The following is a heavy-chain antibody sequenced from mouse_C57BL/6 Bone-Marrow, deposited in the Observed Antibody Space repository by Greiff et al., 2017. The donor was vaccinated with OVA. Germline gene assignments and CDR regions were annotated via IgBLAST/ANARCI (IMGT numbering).Heavy chain of an antibody. Sequence: VQLQQSGAELVRPGASVKLSCTASGFNIKDDYMHWVKQRPEQGLEWIGWIDPENGDTEYTSKFQGKATITADTSSNTAYLQLSSLTSEDTAVYYGTTVTGAYWCQGTLVIVSA. V-gene: IGHV14-4*01. CDR1: GFNIKDDY. CDR3: TTVTGAY. CDR2: IDPENGDT. J-gene: IGHJ3*01. D-gene: IGHD4-1*01.